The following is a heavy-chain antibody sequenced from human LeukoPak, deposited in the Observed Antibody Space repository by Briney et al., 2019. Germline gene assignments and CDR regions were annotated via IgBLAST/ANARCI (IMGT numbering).Heavy chain of an antibody. CDR3: ARDSYDSNYYYGMDV. Sequence: PGRSLRLSCVVSGFNSEDHAMHWVRQAPGKGLEWVSGIYWSSSGTGYADSVKGRFTISRDNAKKTLYLQMNSLRAEDTAVYYCARDSYDSNYYYGMDVWGQGTTVTVSS. CDR2: IYWSSSGT. V-gene: IGHV3-9*02. J-gene: IGHJ6*02. D-gene: IGHD5-12*01. CDR1: GFNSEDHA.